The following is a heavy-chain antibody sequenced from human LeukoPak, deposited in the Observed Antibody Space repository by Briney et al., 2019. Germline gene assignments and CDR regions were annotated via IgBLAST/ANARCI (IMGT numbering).Heavy chain of an antibody. CDR3: ARHINWGSYYFDY. Sequence: PSETLSLTCAVYGGSFSGYYWSWIRQPPGKGLEWIGEINHSGSTNYNPSLKSRVTISVDTSKNQFSLKLSPVTAADTAVYYCARHINWGSYYFDYWGQGTLVTVSS. CDR2: INHSGST. V-gene: IGHV4-34*01. D-gene: IGHD7-27*01. J-gene: IGHJ4*02. CDR1: GGSFSGYY.